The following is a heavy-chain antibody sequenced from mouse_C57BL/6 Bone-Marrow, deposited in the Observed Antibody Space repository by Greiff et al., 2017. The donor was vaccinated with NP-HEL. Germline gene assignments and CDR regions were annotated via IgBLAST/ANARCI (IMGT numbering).Heavy chain of an antibody. V-gene: IGHV1-69*01. J-gene: IGHJ1*03. CDR2: IDPSDSYT. D-gene: IGHD2-1*01. CDR3: ARSGLCGNFPYWYFDV. Sequence: QVQLQQPGAELVMPGASVKLSCKASGYTFTSYWMHWVKQRPGQGLEWIGEIDPSDSYTNYNQKFKGKSTLTVDKSSSTAYMQLSSLTSDDSAVYYCARSGLCGNFPYWYFDVWGTGTTVTVSS. CDR1: GYTFTSYW.